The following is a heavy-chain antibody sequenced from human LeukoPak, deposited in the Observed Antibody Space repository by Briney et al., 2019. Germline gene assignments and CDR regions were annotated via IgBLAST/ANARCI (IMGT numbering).Heavy chain of an antibody. Sequence: EASVKVSCKASGYTFTGYYVHWMRQAPGQGLEWMGSINPNTGGTNCAQKFQGRVTMTRDTSISTAYMELSRLTSDDTAVYYCARKSVGDPWDNWGQGTLVTVSS. CDR2: INPNTGGT. J-gene: IGHJ4*02. V-gene: IGHV1-2*02. D-gene: IGHD3-10*01. CDR3: ARKSVGDPWDN. CDR1: GYTFTGYY.